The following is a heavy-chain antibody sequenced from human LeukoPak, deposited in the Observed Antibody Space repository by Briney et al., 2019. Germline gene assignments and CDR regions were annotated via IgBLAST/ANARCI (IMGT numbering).Heavy chain of an antibody. V-gene: IGHV4-31*03. J-gene: IGHJ4*02. CDR3: ARDRHGYSQIDY. CDR2: IYHSGST. CDR1: GGSISSGGYY. Sequence: SETLSLTCTVSGGSISSGGYYWSWIRQHPGKGLEWIGYIYHSGSTYYNPSLQSRVTISVDRSKNQFSLNLSSVTAADTAVYYCARDRHGYSQIDYWGQGTLVTVSS. D-gene: IGHD5-24*01.